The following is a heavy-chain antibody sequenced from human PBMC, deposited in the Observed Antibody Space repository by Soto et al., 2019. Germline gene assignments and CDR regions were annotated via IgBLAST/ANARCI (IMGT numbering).Heavy chain of an antibody. V-gene: IGHV3-7*05. Sequence: GGSLRLSCAASGFTFSSYWMSWVRQAPGKGLEWVANIKQDGSEKYYVDSVKGRFTISRDNAKNSLYLQMNSLRAEDTAVYYCAREGDWWAAMVISVYYYYGMDVWGQGTTVTVSS. CDR1: GFTFSSYW. CDR3: AREGDWWAAMVISVYYYYGMDV. CDR2: IKQDGSEK. J-gene: IGHJ6*02. D-gene: IGHD5-18*01.